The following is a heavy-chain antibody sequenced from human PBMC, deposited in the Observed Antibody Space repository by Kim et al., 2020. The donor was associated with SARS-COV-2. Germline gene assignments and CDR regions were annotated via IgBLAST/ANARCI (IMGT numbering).Heavy chain of an antibody. CDR3: ATRQGYCSGGSCSGAFDI. CDR2: IIPICGTA. D-gene: IGHD2-15*01. J-gene: IGHJ3*02. V-gene: IGHV1-69*06. Sequence: SVTVSCKASGGTFSSYASSWVRQAPGQGLEWMGGIIPICGTANYAQKFQGRVTITADKSTSTAYMELSSLRSEDTAVYYCATRQGYCSGGSCSGAFDIWGQGTMVTVSS. CDR1: GGTFSSYA.